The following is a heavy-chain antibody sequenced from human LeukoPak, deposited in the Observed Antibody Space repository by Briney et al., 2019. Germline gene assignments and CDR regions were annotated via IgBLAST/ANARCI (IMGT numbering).Heavy chain of an antibody. V-gene: IGHV3-66*02. CDR3: ARGGSGSYIYYFDY. Sequence: GGSLRLSCAASGFTVSSNYMSWVRQAPEKGLEWVSVIYTGGSTYYADSLKGRFTISRDNSKNTLYLQMNSLRAEDTAVYYCARGGSGSYIYYFDYWGQGTLVTVSS. CDR1: GFTVSSNY. D-gene: IGHD3-10*01. CDR2: IYTGGST. J-gene: IGHJ4*02.